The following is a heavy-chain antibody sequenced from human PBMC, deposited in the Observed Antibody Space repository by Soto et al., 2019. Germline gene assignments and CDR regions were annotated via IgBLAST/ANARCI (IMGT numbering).Heavy chain of an antibody. CDR2: ITGSGYST. Sequence: EVQLLESGGGLVQPGGSLRLSCAASGFTFSSYAMSWVRQAPGKGLEWVSGITGSGYSTYYADSVKGRFTISRDNSKNTVYLQMTSLRAEDTAVYYCAKPRPVAGTGCFDYWGQGTLVSVSS. J-gene: IGHJ4*02. CDR1: GFTFSSYA. D-gene: IGHD6-19*01. CDR3: AKPRPVAGTGCFDY. V-gene: IGHV3-23*01.